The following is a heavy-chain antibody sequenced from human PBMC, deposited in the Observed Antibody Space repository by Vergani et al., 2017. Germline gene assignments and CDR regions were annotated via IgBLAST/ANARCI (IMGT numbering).Heavy chain of an antibody. CDR3: ARHDRGADYVWGSYHNWFDP. D-gene: IGHD3-16*02. V-gene: IGHV4-4*09. CDR1: GGSISSYY. J-gene: IGHJ5*02. Sequence: QVQLQESGPGLVKPSETLSLTCSVSGGSISSYYWSWIRQPPGKGLEWIGYIYTSGSTNYNPSLKSRVTISVDTSKNQFSLKLRSVNAADKAVYYCARHDRGADYVWGSYHNWFDPWGQGTLVTVSS. CDR2: IYTSGST.